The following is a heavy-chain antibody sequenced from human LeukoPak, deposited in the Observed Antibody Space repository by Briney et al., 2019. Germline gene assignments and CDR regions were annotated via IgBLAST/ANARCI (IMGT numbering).Heavy chain of an antibody. Sequence: PSETLSLTCTVSGGSISSYYWSWIRQPPGKGLEWIGYIYYSGSTNYNPSLKSRVTISVDTSKNQFSLKLSSVTAADTAVYYCASTSLRFGKGGLDYWGQGTPVTVSS. J-gene: IGHJ4*02. CDR2: IYYSGST. D-gene: IGHD3-3*01. CDR3: ASTSLRFGKGGLDY. CDR1: GGSISSYY. V-gene: IGHV4-59*01.